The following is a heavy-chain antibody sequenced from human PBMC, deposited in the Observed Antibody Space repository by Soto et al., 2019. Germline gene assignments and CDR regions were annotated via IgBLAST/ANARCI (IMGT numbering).Heavy chain of an antibody. CDR3: TKGDSSGYFDPSSGYSTPDH. V-gene: IGHV3-23*01. J-gene: IGHJ5*02. D-gene: IGHD3-3*01. CDR1: GFIFKDFA. CDR2: ITTSYDIT. Sequence: EVQLFESGGGLVEPGESLRLSCAASGFIFKDFAMSWVRQAPGKGLEWVSTITTSYDITYSADCVRGRSTISRDNSANTLFLQMSSLRGDDTATYYCTKGDSSGYFDPSSGYSTPDHWGQGTLVTVSS.